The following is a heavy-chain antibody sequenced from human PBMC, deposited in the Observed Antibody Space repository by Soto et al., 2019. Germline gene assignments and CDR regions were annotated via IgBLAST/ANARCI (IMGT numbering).Heavy chain of an antibody. D-gene: IGHD2-15*01. CDR3: GRQYCSGGSCYSDY. V-gene: IGHV4-59*08. Sequence: PLVTLSLTCTVSGGSISSYYWRWIRKPPGKGLEWIGYIYYSGSTNYNPSLKSRVTISVDTSKNQFSLKLSSVTAADTAVYYCGRQYCSGGSCYSDYWGQGTLVTVSS. J-gene: IGHJ4*02. CDR2: IYYSGST. CDR1: GGSISSYY.